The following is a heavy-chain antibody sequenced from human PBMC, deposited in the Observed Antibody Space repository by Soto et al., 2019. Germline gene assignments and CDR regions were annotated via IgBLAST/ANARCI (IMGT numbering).Heavy chain of an antibody. Sequence: QVQLVQSGDEMRKPGASVKVSCQASGYTFSNYGITWVRQAPGQGLDWMGWISAHNGNSKYAQSLQGRLTLTTDTSTSTAYMELRSLRSDDTAVYYCARDWYFYGSGSPNHMDVWGKGTTVSVSS. CDR2: ISAHNGNS. D-gene: IGHD3-10*01. CDR1: GYTFSNYG. V-gene: IGHV1-18*01. CDR3: ARDWYFYGSGSPNHMDV. J-gene: IGHJ6*03.